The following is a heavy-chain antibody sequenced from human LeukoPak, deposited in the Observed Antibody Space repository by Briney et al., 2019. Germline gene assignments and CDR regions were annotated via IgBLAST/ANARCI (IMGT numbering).Heavy chain of an antibody. CDR3: ARLVGATIYYFDY. CDR1: GGSFSGYY. V-gene: IGHV4-34*01. J-gene: IGHJ4*02. Sequence: SETLSLTCGVYGGSFSGYYWSWIRQPPGKGLEWIEEINHSGSTNYNPSLKSRVTISVDTSKNQFSLKLSSVTAADTAVYYCARLVGATIYYFDYWGQGTLVTVSS. CDR2: INHSGST. D-gene: IGHD1-26*01.